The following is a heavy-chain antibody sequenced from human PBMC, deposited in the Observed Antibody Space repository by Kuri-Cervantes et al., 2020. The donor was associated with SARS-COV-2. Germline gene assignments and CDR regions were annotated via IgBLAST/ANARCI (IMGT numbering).Heavy chain of an antibody. Sequence: GESLKISCAASGFTFSSYAMGWVRQAPGKGLEWVAVISYDGSNKYYADSVKGRFTISRDNSKNTLYLQMNSLRAEDTAVYYCAKDGPDSGSYLFDYWGQGTLVTVSS. CDR3: AKDGPDSGSYLFDY. CDR2: ISYDGSNK. CDR1: GFTFSSYA. V-gene: IGHV3-30*18. D-gene: IGHD1-26*01. J-gene: IGHJ4*02.